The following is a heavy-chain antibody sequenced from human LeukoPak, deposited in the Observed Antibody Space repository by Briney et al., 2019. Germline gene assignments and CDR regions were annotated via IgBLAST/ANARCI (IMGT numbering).Heavy chain of an antibody. D-gene: IGHD6-13*01. J-gene: IGHJ4*02. CDR2: IYYSGST. V-gene: IGHV4-30-4*01. CDR3: ARAALPYSTAGGAFDY. Sequence: SETLSLTCTVSGGSISSGDYYWSWIRQPPGKGLEWIGYIYYSGSTYYNPSLKSPVTISVDTSKNQFSLKLSSVTAADTAVYYCARAALPYSTAGGAFDYWGQGTLVTVSS. CDR1: GGSISSGDYY.